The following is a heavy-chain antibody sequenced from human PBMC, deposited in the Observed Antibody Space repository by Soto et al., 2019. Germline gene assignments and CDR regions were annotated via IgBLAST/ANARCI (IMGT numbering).Heavy chain of an antibody. CDR1: GGSFSGYY. V-gene: IGHV4-34*01. CDR2: INHSGST. D-gene: IGHD6-13*01. J-gene: IGHJ4*02. Sequence: PSETLSLTCAVYGGSFSGYYWSWIRQPPGKGLEWIGEINHSGSTNYNPSLKSRVTISVDTSKNQFSLKLSSVTAADTAVYYCARGKGYSTSPDLDYWGQGTLVTVS. CDR3: ARGKGYSTSPDLDY.